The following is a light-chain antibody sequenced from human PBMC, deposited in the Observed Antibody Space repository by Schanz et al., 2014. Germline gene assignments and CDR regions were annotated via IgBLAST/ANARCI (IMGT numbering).Light chain of an antibody. CDR1: QTLGRN. J-gene: IGKJ1*01. CDR2: GAA. CDR3: QQYNNWPRT. Sequence: EIVLTQSPGTLALSPGERATLSCRASQTLGRNLAWFQQRPGQALRLLIKGAATRATGFPARFSGSGSGTEFTLTISSLQSEDFAVYYCQQYNNWPRTFGQGTKVEIK. V-gene: IGKV3-15*01.